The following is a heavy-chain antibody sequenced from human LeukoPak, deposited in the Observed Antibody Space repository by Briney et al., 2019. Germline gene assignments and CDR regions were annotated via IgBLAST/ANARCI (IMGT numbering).Heavy chain of an antibody. CDR3: ARVQVVVAATFDYFDH. V-gene: IGHV3-7*01. CDR2: IKQDGSEK. J-gene: IGHJ4*02. D-gene: IGHD2-15*01. Sequence: GGSLRLSCAASGFTFSSYWMSWVRQAPGKGLEWVANIKQDGSEKYYVDSVKGRFTISRDNAKNSLYLQMNSLRAEDTAVYYCARVQVVVAATFDYFDHWGQGTLVTVSS. CDR1: GFTFSSYW.